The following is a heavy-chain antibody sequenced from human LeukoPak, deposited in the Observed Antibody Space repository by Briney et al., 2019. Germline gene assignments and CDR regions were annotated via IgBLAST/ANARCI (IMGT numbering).Heavy chain of an antibody. Sequence: PGGSLRLSCAASGFSFSGHWMTWVRQAPGRGLEWVAKINPGGSDGYYVDSVKGRFTISRDNAKNSLYLQMHSLRGEDTAVYHCAKEEFFRLDNWGQGSLVTVSS. CDR1: GFSFSGHW. CDR3: AKEEFFRLDN. J-gene: IGHJ4*02. D-gene: IGHD3/OR15-3a*01. V-gene: IGHV3-7*01. CDR2: INPGGSDG.